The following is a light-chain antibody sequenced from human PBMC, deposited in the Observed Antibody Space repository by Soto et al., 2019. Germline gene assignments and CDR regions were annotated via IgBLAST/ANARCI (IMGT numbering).Light chain of an antibody. Sequence: QSALTQPASVSGSPGQSITISCTGTSSDVGGYDYVSWYQQHPGKAPKLMIYDVSIRPSGVSNRFSGSKSGNTASLTISGLQAEDEADYYCSSYTSSTTAVFGGGTQLTA. CDR1: SSDVGGYDY. V-gene: IGLV2-14*01. J-gene: IGLJ7*02. CDR3: SSYTSSTTAV. CDR2: DVS.